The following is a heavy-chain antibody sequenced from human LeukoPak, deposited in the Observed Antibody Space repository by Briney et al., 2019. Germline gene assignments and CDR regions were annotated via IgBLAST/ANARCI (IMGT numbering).Heavy chain of an antibody. CDR2: IYYSGST. J-gene: IGHJ4*02. V-gene: IGHV4-39*01. CDR3: ARLLDDILTGYYRPFYFDY. CDR1: GGSISSSSYY. Sequence: SGTLSLTCTVSGGSISSSSYYWRWIRQPPGKGLEWIGSIYYSGSTYYNPSLKSRVTISVDTSKNQFSLKLSSVTAADTAVYYCARLLDDILTGYYRPFYFDYWGQGTLVTVSS. D-gene: IGHD3-9*01.